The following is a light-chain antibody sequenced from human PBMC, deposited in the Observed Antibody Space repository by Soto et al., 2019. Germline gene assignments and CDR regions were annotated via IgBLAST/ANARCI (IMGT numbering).Light chain of an antibody. V-gene: IGKV3-20*01. Sequence: ENLLTQAPGTLSFSPGERATVSCRASQTVSSSFLAWYQQTPGQAPRLLIYAASSRATGIPDRFSGSGSGTDFTLTISRLEPEDFAVYYCQQYGNSPQTFGQGTKVDIK. J-gene: IGKJ1*01. CDR1: QTVSSSF. CDR3: QQYGNSPQT. CDR2: AAS.